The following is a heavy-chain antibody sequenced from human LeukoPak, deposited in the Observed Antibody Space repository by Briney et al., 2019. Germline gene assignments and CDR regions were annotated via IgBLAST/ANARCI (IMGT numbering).Heavy chain of an antibody. D-gene: IGHD5-18*01. J-gene: IGHJ4*02. CDR2: IYDSGST. CDR1: GGSISSNY. Sequence: SETLSLTCSVSGGSISSNYWSWIRQPPGKGLEWIGYIYDSGSTNHNPSLKSRVTISLDTSKNQFSLKLTSVTAADTAVYYCASGYSYGYFDYWGQGTLVTVSS. V-gene: IGHV4-59*01. CDR3: ASGYSYGYFDY.